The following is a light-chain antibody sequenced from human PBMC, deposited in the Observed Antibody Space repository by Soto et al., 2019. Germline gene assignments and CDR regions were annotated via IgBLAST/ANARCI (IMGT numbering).Light chain of an antibody. Sequence: EIVMTQSPATLSVSPGERATLSCRASQSVSSNLAWYQQKPGQAPRLLIFGASTRATGIPARFSGSGSGTECTLTISSLQSEDFAVYYCQQYNEWPPLTFGGGTKVEIK. CDR3: QQYNEWPPLT. CDR2: GAS. CDR1: QSVSSN. V-gene: IGKV3-15*01. J-gene: IGKJ4*01.